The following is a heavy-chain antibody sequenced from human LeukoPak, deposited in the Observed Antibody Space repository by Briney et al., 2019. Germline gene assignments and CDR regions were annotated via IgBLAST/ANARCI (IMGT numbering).Heavy chain of an antibody. V-gene: IGHV3-20*04. CDR3: ARSSYLDYYYYYMDV. D-gene: IGHD3-22*01. J-gene: IGHJ6*03. CDR1: GFTFDDYG. CDR2: INWNGGST. Sequence: GGSLRLSCAASGFTFDDYGMSWVRQVPGKGLEWVSGINWNGGSTGYADSVKGRFTISRDNAKNSLYLQMNSLRAEDMALFYCARSSYLDYYYYYMDVWGKGTTVTVSS.